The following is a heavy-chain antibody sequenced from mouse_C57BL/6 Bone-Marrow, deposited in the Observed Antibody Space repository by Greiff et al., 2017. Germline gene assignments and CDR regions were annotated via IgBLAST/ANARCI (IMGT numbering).Heavy chain of an antibody. Sequence: QVQLQQSGAELARPGASVKLSCKASGYTFTSYGISWVKQRTGQGLEWIGEIYPRSGNTYYNEKFKGKATLTADKSSSTAYMELRSLTSEDSAVYFCAREENYYGSSYGFAYWGQGTLVTVSA. J-gene: IGHJ3*01. CDR1: GYTFTSYG. D-gene: IGHD1-1*01. CDR3: AREENYYGSSYGFAY. V-gene: IGHV1-81*01. CDR2: IYPRSGNT.